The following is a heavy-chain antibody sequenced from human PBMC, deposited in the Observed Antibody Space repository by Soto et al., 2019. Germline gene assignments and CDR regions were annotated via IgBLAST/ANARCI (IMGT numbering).Heavy chain of an antibody. CDR3: ARDLGGDYYDTSGYSPPWFDP. D-gene: IGHD3-22*01. J-gene: IGHJ5*02. V-gene: IGHV3-11*05. Sequence: QVQLVESGGGLVKPGGSLRLSCAASGFIFSDYYMSWIRQAPGKGLEWVSYISGSSNYTNYAESVKGRFTISRDNAKNSLYLQMNSLRAEDTAVNCCARDLGGDYYDTSGYSPPWFDPWGQGTLVTVSS. CDR1: GFIFSDYY. CDR2: ISGSSNYT.